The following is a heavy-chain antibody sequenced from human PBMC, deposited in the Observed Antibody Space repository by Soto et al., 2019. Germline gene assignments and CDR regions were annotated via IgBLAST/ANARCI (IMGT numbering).Heavy chain of an antibody. CDR2: ISGSGGST. Sequence: GVLRLSCAASGFTFSIFAMGWVRQSPGKGLEWVSTISGSGGSTYYADAVKGRFTISRDNSMGTLYLQMKSLRVEDTAIYYCAKEVSLGSTVDLGYWGQGALVTVSS. CDR1: GFTFSIFA. V-gene: IGHV3-23*01. J-gene: IGHJ4*02. CDR3: AKEVSLGSTVDLGY. D-gene: IGHD7-27*01.